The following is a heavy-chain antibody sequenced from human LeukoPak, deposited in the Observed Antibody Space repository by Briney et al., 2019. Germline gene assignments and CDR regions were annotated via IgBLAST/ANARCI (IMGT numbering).Heavy chain of an antibody. J-gene: IGHJ4*02. Sequence: SETLSLTCTVSGGSISTYYWSWIRQPAGKGLEWIGRIYTSGSTNYNPSLKSRVTMSVDTSKNQFSLKLRSATAADTAIYYCARGKRGRGGGSYESPFDYWGQGTLVTVSS. D-gene: IGHD1-26*01. CDR2: IYTSGST. CDR3: ARGKRGRGGGSYESPFDY. CDR1: GGSISTYY. V-gene: IGHV4-4*07.